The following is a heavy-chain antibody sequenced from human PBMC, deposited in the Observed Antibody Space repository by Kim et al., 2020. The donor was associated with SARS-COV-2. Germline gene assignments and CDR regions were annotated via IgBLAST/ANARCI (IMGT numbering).Heavy chain of an antibody. CDR2: IYSGGST. CDR1: GFTVSSNY. Sequence: GGSLRLSCAASGFTVSSNYMSWVRQAPGKGLEWVSVIYSGGSTYYADSVKGRFTISRDNSKNTLYLQMNSLRAEDTAVYYCARDIVVVPAANHRDGMDVWGQGTTVTVSS. V-gene: IGHV3-53*01. D-gene: IGHD2-2*01. J-gene: IGHJ6*02. CDR3: ARDIVVVPAANHRDGMDV.